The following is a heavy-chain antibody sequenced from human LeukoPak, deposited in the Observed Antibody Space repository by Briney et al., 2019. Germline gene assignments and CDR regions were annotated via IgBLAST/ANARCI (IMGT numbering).Heavy chain of an antibody. Sequence: PGGSLRLSCAASGFTFGMYTMNWVRQAPGKGLEWVSAISGSGGSTYYADSVKGRFTISRDNSKNTLYLQMNSLRAEDTAVYYCAKWAGAYYYGSGSYYHFDYWGQGTLVTVSS. CDR1: GFTFGMYT. CDR3: AKWAGAYYYGSGSYYHFDY. D-gene: IGHD3-10*01. J-gene: IGHJ4*02. CDR2: ISGSGGST. V-gene: IGHV3-23*01.